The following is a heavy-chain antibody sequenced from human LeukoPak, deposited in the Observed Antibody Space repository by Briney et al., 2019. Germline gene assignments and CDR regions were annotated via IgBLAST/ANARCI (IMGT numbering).Heavy chain of an antibody. D-gene: IGHD5-24*01. CDR2: IYYSGNT. V-gene: IGHV4-39*07. Sequence: SETLSLTCTVYGGSISSSTYFWRWIRQPPGKGLEWIGTIYYSGNTYYNPSLKSRVTISVDTSKNQFSLKLSSVTAADTAVYYCARESLTWLQSRTSWFDPWGQGTLVTVSS. CDR3: ARESLTWLQSRTSWFDP. J-gene: IGHJ5*02. CDR1: GGSISSSTYF.